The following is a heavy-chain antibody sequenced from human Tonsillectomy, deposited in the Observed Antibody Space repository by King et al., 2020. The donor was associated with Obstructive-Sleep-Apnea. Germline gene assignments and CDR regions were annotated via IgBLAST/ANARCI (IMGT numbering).Heavy chain of an antibody. V-gene: IGHV3-30*04. Sequence: VQLVESGGGVVQPGRSLRLSCAASGFTFSSYAMHWVRQAPGKGLEWVAFISSDGSKKYYADYVKGRFTIPRDNSKNTLYLQMNSLRAEDTAVYYCARRRPIVGASYCMDDWGQGTTVTVSS. J-gene: IGHJ6*02. CDR3: ARRRPIVGASYCMDD. D-gene: IGHD1-26*01. CDR2: ISSDGSKK. CDR1: GFTFSSYA.